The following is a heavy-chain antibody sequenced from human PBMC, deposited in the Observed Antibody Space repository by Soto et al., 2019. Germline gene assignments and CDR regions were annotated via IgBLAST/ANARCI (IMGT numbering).Heavy chain of an antibody. J-gene: IGHJ3*02. CDR1: GFTFSSYW. D-gene: IGHD2-2*01. CDR2: IKQDGSEK. CDR3: ARDWVPAARVDAFDI. Sequence: GGSLRLSCAASGFTFSSYWMSWVRQAPGKGLEWVANIKQDGSEKYYVDSVKGRFTISRDNAKNSLYLQMNSLRAEDTAVYYCARDWVPAARVDAFDIWGQGTMVTVSS. V-gene: IGHV3-7*01.